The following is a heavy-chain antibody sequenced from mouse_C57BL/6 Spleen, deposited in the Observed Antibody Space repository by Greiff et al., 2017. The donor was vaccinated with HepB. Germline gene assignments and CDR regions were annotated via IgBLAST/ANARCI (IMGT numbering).Heavy chain of an antibody. J-gene: IGHJ2*01. Sequence: QVQLQQPGAELVMPGASVKLSCKASGYTFTSYWMHWVKQRPGQGLEWIGEIDPSDSYTNYNQKFKGKSTLTVDKSSSTAYMQLSSLTSEDSAVYYCARYSNYDYFDYWGQGTTLTVSS. CDR1: GYTFTSYW. CDR2: IDPSDSYT. CDR3: ARYSNYDYFDY. D-gene: IGHD2-5*01. V-gene: IGHV1-69*01.